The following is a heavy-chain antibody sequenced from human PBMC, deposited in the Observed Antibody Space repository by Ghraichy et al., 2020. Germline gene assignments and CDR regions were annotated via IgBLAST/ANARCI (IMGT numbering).Heavy chain of an antibody. CDR3: AKILLRYFDY. J-gene: IGHJ4*02. V-gene: IGHV3-23*01. CDR2: VSGSGGST. D-gene: IGHD1-26*01. CDR1: GFTFSSYA. Sequence: GGSLRLSCAASGFTFSSYAVSWVRQAPGKGPEWVSTVSGSGGSTYYADSVKGRFTISRDNSKNTLYLQMNSLRAEDTAIYYCAKILLRYFDYWGQGTLVTVSS.